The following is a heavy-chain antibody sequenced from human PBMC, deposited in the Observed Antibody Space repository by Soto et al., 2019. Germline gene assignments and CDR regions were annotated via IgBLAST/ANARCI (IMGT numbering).Heavy chain of an antibody. CDR2: ISSSGNST. Sequence: EVQLVESGGGLVKPEGSLRLSCAASGFTFRSYSMNWVRQAPGKGLEWVSSISSSGNSTYYADSVKGRFTISRDNAKNSLYLQVNSLRAEDTAVYYCVREVGALGYWGQGTLVTVSS. CDR3: VREVGALGY. V-gene: IGHV3-21*01. D-gene: IGHD1-26*01. CDR1: GFTFRSYS. J-gene: IGHJ4*02.